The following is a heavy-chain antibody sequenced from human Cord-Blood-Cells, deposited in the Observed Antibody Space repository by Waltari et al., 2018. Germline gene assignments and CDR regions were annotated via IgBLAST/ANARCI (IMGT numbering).Heavy chain of an antibody. V-gene: IGHV1-2*02. CDR1: GYTFTGYY. CDR3: ARCPGDYFDY. J-gene: IGHJ4*02. D-gene: IGHD7-27*01. CDR2: INTNSGGT. Sequence: QVQLVQSGAEVKKPGASVKVSCKASGYTFTGYYMHWVRQAPGQGLEWMGCINTNSGGTNYAQKFQGRLTMTRDTSISSAYMELSRLRSDDTAVYYCARCPGDYFDYWGQGTLVTVSS.